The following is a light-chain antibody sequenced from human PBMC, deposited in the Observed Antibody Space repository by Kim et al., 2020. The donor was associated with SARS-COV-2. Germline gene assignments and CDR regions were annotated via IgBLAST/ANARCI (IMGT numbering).Light chain of an antibody. Sequence: SPGERATLSCRASQSVSSTYLAWYQQKPGQAPRLLIYGATSRATGIPDRFSGSGSGTDFTLTISRLEPDDFAVYFCQQYVSSPLTFGGGTKVDIK. CDR2: GAT. J-gene: IGKJ4*01. CDR3: QQYVSSPLT. CDR1: QSVSSTY. V-gene: IGKV3-20*01.